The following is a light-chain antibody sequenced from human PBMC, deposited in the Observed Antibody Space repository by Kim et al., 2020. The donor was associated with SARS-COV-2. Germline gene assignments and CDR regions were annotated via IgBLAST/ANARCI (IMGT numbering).Light chain of an antibody. V-gene: IGKV3-15*01. J-gene: IGKJ2*01. CDR1: QRVNSN. CDR2: GAS. Sequence: VSRGAAGTLSCPASQRVNSNLAWYQQKRGQSPTLLIYGASTRATGVPARFSGRGFGTEFTFTISSLQSEDFAVYYCQQYDNWPPYTFGQGTKLEI. CDR3: QQYDNWPPYT.